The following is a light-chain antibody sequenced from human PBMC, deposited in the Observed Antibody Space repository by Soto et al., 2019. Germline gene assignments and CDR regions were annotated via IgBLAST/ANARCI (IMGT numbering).Light chain of an antibody. V-gene: IGLV1-44*01. CDR3: AAWDGSLNNVL. J-gene: IGLJ2*01. Sequence: QPVLTQPPSASGTPGQRVTISCSGSGSSIGTNTVNWYRQLPGTAPKLLIYGDNHRPSGVPDRFSGSKSGTSASLAISGLQSEDEAEYYCAAWDGSLNNVLFGGGTKVTAL. CDR1: GSSIGTNT. CDR2: GDN.